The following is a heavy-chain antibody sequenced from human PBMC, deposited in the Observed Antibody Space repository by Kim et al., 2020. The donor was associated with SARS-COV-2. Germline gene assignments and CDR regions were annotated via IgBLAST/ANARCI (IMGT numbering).Heavy chain of an antibody. D-gene: IGHD2-15*01. J-gene: IGHJ4*01. CDR3: SRDGGCALLGWYAQEY. V-gene: IGHV4-4*02. CDR1: GGSISSSNW. CDR2: IYHSGST. Sequence: SETLSLTCAVSGGSISSSNWWRCVRQPLGKGLVWMGEIYHSGSTNYNPPLKSRAIISVDKTKKHFFLLLSFVTAADAAVYYCSRDGGCALLGWYAQEYWG.